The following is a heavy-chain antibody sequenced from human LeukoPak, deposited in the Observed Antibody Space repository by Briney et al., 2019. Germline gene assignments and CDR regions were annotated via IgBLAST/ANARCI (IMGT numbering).Heavy chain of an antibody. J-gene: IGHJ4*02. Sequence: PSETLSLTCTVSGGSISSYYWSWIRQPPGKGLEWIGYIYYSGGTNYNPSLKSRVTISVDTSKNQFSLKLSSVTAADTAVYYCARVAYSSSWYTVGDYFDYWGQGTLVTVSS. V-gene: IGHV4-59*01. CDR1: GGSISSYY. CDR3: ARVAYSSSWYTVGDYFDY. D-gene: IGHD6-13*01. CDR2: IYYSGGT.